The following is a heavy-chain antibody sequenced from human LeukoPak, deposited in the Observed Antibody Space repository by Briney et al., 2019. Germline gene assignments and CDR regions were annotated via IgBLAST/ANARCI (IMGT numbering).Heavy chain of an antibody. D-gene: IGHD2/OR15-2a*01. CDR3: TRGAGFHAFDI. J-gene: IGHJ3*02. CDR1: GFTFSSSW. CDR2: INNDGSDA. V-gene: IGHV3-74*01. Sequence: GGSLRLSCAASGFTFSSSWIHWVRQAPGKGLVWVSRINNDGSDAIYADSVKGRFAISRDNAKNTVYLQMNGLRAEDTAVYYCTRGAGFHAFDIWGQGTMVTVSS.